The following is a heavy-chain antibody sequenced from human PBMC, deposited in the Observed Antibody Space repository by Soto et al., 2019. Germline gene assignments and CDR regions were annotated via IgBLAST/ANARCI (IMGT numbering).Heavy chain of an antibody. CDR3: ARGFGYFRGYYYMDV. J-gene: IGHJ6*03. CDR2: ISHSKIT. D-gene: IGHD2-2*03. Sequence: SETLSLTCAVYGGSFSGYFWSWIRQPPGKGLEWIGEISHSKITNYNPSLKSRVTISVDTSKNQFSLNLSSVTAADTAVYYCARGFGYFRGYYYMDVWGKGTTVTVSS. CDR1: GGSFSGYF. V-gene: IGHV4-34*01.